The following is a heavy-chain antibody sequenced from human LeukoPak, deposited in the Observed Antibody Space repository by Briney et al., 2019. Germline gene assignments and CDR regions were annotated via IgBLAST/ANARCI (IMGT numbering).Heavy chain of an antibody. CDR3: AAGTAADY. CDR1: GFTFSSYS. J-gene: IGHJ4*02. Sequence: PGGSLRLSCAASGFTFSSYSMNWVRQAPGKGLEWVSSISSSSSYIYYADSVKGRFTISRDNAKNVLYLQMNSLRVEDTAVYYCAAGTAADYWGLGTLVAVSS. D-gene: IGHD6-13*01. CDR2: ISSSSSYI. V-gene: IGHV3-21*04.